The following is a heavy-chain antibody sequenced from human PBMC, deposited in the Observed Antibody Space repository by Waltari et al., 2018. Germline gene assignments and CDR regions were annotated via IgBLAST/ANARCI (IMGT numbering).Heavy chain of an antibody. V-gene: IGHV4-38-2*01. D-gene: IGHD1-26*01. J-gene: IGHJ4*02. Sequence: QVQLQESGPGLVKPSETLSLTCAVSGYSISSGYYWGWIRQPPGKGLEWIGSIYHSGSTYYNPSLKSRVTISVDTSKNQFSLKLSSVTAADTAVYYCARGGHMIVGTTNGERALDYWGQGTLVTVSS. CDR3: ARGGHMIVGTTNGERALDY. CDR1: GYSISSGYY. CDR2: IYHSGST.